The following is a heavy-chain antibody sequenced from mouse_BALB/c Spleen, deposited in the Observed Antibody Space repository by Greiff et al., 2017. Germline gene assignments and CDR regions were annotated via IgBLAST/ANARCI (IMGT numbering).Heavy chain of an antibody. CDR2: ISSGGGST. V-gene: IGHV5-12-1*01. CDR3: ARQLWLRQGFDY. D-gene: IGHD2-2*01. J-gene: IGHJ2*01. CDR1: GFAFSSYD. Sequence: EVKLMESGGGLVKPGGSLKLSCAASGFAFSSYDMSWVRQTPEKRLEWVAYISSGGGSTYYPDTVKGRFTISRDNAKNTLYLQMSSLKSEDTAMYYCARQLWLRQGFDYWGQGTTLTVSA.